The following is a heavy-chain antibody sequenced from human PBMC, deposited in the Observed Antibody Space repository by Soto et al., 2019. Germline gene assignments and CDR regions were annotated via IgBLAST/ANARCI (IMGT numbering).Heavy chain of an antibody. J-gene: IGHJ4*02. Sequence: QVQLVQSGAEVKKPGSSVKVSCKASGGTFSSYAISWVRQAPGQGLEWMGGIIPVFGTANYAQKFQGRVTITADKSTSTAYMELSSLRSEDTAVYYCAREGQIAVGAYYFDYWGQGTLVTVSS. CDR3: AREGQIAVGAYYFDY. CDR2: IIPVFGTA. D-gene: IGHD6-19*01. V-gene: IGHV1-69*06. CDR1: GGTFSSYA.